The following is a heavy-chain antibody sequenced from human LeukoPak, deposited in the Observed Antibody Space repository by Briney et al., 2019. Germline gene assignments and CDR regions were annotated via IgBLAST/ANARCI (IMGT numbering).Heavy chain of an antibody. CDR3: ASESSGGSPYYYYGMDV. J-gene: IGHJ6*02. V-gene: IGHV1-18*01. Sequence: ASVKVSCKTSGYTFNSHYVGWVRQAPGQGLEWMGWISGYNGKTNYAQKLQGRVTMTTDTSTTTAYMELRSLRSDDTAVYYCASESSGGSPYYYYGMDVWGQGTTVTVSS. CDR2: ISGYNGKT. D-gene: IGHD2-15*01. CDR1: GYTFNSHY.